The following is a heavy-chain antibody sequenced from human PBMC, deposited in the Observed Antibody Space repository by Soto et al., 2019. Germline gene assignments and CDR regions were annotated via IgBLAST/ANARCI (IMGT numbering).Heavy chain of an antibody. J-gene: IGHJ4*02. CDR3: ARDMSSGWYVSY. CDR2: INPSGGST. D-gene: IGHD6-19*01. CDR1: GYTFTSYY. Sequence: QVQLVQSGAEVKKPGASVKVSCKASGYTFTSYYMHWVRQAPGQGLEWMGIINPSGGSTSYAQKFQGRVTMTRDTSTSTVYMELSSLRSEDTAVYSCARDMSSGWYVSYWGQGTLVTVSS. V-gene: IGHV1-46*01.